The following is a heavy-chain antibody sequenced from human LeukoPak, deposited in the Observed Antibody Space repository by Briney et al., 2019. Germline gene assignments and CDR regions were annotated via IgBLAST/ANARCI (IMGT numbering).Heavy chain of an antibody. CDR2: ISGSGGST. Sequence: GESLGLSCVASTFTFSSYTMSWVRQAPGKGLEWVSGISGSGGSTYYADSVTGRFTISRDNSKSTLYLQMNSLRVEDTAVYYCAKPDMGYWAVDSWGQGTLVTVSS. D-gene: IGHD1-26*01. J-gene: IGHJ4*02. V-gene: IGHV3-23*01. CDR3: AKPDMGYWAVDS. CDR1: TFTFSSYT.